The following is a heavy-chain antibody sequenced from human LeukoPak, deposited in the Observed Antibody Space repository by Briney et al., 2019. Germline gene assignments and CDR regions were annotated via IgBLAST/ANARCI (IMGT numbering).Heavy chain of an antibody. CDR1: GFTSSNYV. CDR3: AKDHLNRGWSYFDS. D-gene: IGHD6-19*01. Sequence: PGGSLRLSCAASGFTSSNYVMHWVRQAPGKGLEWVAIISSDGSPKSYADSVKGRFTISRDNSKNTVYLQMNSLRAEDTAVYYCAKDHLNRGWSYFDSWGQGTLVTVSS. V-gene: IGHV3-33*06. CDR2: ISSDGSPK. J-gene: IGHJ4*02.